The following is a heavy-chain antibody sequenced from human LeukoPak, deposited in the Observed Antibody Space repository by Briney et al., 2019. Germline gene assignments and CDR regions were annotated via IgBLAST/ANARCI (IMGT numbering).Heavy chain of an antibody. CDR3: ATKQWLAPPPDS. D-gene: IGHD6-19*01. J-gene: IGHJ4*02. CDR1: GFTFSKYW. V-gene: IGHV3-74*01. CDR2: INTDGTVT. Sequence: GGSLRLSCAASGFTFSKYWMLWVRQAPGKGLQSVSRINTDGTVTTYADSVKGRFTVSRDNADNTMFLQMNSVGDEDTAVYYCATKQWLAPPPDSWGQGTPVTVSS.